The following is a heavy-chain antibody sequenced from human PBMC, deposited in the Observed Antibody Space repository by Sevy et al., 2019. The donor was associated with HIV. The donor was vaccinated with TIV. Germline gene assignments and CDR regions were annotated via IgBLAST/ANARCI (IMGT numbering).Heavy chain of an antibody. Sequence: ASVKVSCKASGGTFSSYAISWVRQAPGQGLEWMGGIIPIFGTANYAQKFQGRVTITADESTGTAYMELSSLRSEDTAVYYCARQGYLTGTTSGLSWFDPWGQGTLVTVSS. V-gene: IGHV1-69*13. CDR2: IIPIFGTA. CDR3: ARQGYLTGTTSGLSWFDP. J-gene: IGHJ5*02. D-gene: IGHD1-7*01. CDR1: GGTFSSYA.